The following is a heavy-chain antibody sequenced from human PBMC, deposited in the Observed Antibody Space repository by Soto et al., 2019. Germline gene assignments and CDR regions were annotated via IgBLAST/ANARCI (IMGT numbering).Heavy chain of an antibody. Sequence: PGESLKISCKGSGYSFTSYWIGWVRQMPGKGLEWMGIIYPGDSDTRYSPSFQGQVTISADKSISTAYLQWSSLKASDTAMYSCARAYYYDSSGSHGGFDYWGQGTLVTVSS. V-gene: IGHV5-51*01. CDR3: ARAYYYDSSGSHGGFDY. D-gene: IGHD3-22*01. CDR1: GYSFTSYW. CDR2: IYPGDSDT. J-gene: IGHJ4*02.